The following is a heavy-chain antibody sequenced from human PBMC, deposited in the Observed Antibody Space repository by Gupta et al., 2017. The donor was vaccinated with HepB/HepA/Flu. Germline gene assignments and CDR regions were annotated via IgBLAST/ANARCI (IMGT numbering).Heavy chain of an antibody. Sequence: EVELLESGGYQVPAGVAWRPSCLVAGFTRGGNAMGWVRQAPGKGLEWVSGTGSDMRQHYADSVRGRFTISRDNSENRVFLQMNNLRVDDTAVYYCAKDLYFWSGMDVWGRGTTVTVSS. CDR2: TGSDMRQ. CDR3: AKDLYFWSGMDV. J-gene: IGHJ6*04. CDR1: GFTRGGNA. V-gene: IGHV3-23*01. D-gene: IGHD3-3*01.